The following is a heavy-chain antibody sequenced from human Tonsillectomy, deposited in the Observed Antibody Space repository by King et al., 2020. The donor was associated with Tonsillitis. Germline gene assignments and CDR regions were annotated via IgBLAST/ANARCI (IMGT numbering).Heavy chain of an antibody. J-gene: IGHJ3*02. CDR1: GGSISSGDYY. V-gene: IGHV4-30-4*01. Sequence: QLQESGPGLVKPSQTLSLTCTVSGGSISSGDYYWSWIRQPPGKGLEWIGYIYYSGSTYYNPSLKSRVTISVDTSKNQFSLKLSSVTAADTAVYYCARDLSRYDYVCGSYRIDAFDIWGQGTMVTVSS. D-gene: IGHD3-16*02. CDR2: IYYSGST. CDR3: ARDLSRYDYVCGSYRIDAFDI.